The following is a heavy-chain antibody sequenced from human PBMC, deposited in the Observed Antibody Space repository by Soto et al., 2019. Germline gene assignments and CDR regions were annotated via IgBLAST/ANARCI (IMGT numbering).Heavy chain of an antibody. Sequence: VGSLRLSCAASGFTFSSYAMSWVRQAPGKGLEWVSAISGSGGSTYYADSVKGRFTISRDNSKNTLYLQMNSLRAEDTAVYYCAKAPLELRYYYYGMDVWGQGTTVTVSS. V-gene: IGHV3-23*01. CDR3: AKAPLELRYYYYGMDV. J-gene: IGHJ6*02. D-gene: IGHD1-7*01. CDR1: GFTFSSYA. CDR2: ISGSGGST.